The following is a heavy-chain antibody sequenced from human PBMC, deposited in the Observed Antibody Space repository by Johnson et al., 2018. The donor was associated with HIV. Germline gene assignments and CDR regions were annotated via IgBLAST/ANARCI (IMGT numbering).Heavy chain of an antibody. J-gene: IGHJ3*01. CDR3: ATKGSKWELIVEGFAV. CDR1: GFTFSSYA. V-gene: IGHV3-30*14. CDR2: ISYDGSNK. D-gene: IGHD1-26*01. Sequence: QVQLVESGGGVVQPGRSLRLSCAASGFTFSSYAMHWVRQAPGKGLEWVAVISYDGSNKYYADSVKGRFTISSDYAENTLSLQLNSLTAEDTAVYYCATKGSKWELIVEGFAVWGQGTMFTVSS.